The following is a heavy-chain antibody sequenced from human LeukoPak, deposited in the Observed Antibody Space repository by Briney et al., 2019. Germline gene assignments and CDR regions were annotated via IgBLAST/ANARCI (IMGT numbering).Heavy chain of an antibody. CDR2: INHSGST. CDR3: ARAGAVAGGKNAFDI. J-gene: IGHJ3*02. Sequence: SETLSLTCAVYGGSFSGYYRSWIRQPPGKGLEWIGEINHSGSTNYNPSLKSRVTISVDTSKNQFSLKLSSVTAADTAVYYCARAGAVAGGKNAFDIWGQGTMVTVSS. CDR1: GGSFSGYY. V-gene: IGHV4-34*01. D-gene: IGHD6-19*01.